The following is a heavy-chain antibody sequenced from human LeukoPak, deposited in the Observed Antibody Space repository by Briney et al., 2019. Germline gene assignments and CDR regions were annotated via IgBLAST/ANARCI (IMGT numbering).Heavy chain of an antibody. Sequence: ASVNVSCMASRYTFTSYDIIWVRQAPGPGSEGTGGVNPNSGNTGYAQKFQGRVTVTSNTSISTAYMELSSLRSEDTAVYYCARGTTDTAKGRPHYYWGQGTLVTVSS. CDR2: VNPNSGNT. J-gene: IGHJ4*02. CDR1: RYTFTSYD. V-gene: IGHV1-8*01. D-gene: IGHD5-18*01. CDR3: ARGTTDTAKGRPHYY.